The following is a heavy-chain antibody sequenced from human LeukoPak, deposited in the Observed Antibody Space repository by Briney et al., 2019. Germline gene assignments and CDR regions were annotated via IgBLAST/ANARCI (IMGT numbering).Heavy chain of an antibody. J-gene: IGHJ4*02. CDR1: GFIFSSYA. D-gene: IGHD3-10*01. V-gene: IGHV3-23*01. CDR2: ISGSGVST. Sequence: QPGGSLRLSCAASGFIFSSYAMNWVRQAPGKGLEWVSAISGSGVSTYYADSVKGRFTISRDISKNTLFLQMNSLRAEDTAVYYCAKDLDDSGLYYFDHWGQGTLVTVSS. CDR3: AKDLDDSGLYYFDH.